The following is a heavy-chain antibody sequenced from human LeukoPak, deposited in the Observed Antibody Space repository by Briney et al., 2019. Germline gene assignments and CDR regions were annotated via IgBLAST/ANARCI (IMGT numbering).Heavy chain of an antibody. Sequence: PSETLSLTCAVYGGSFSGYYWSWIRQPPGKGLEWIGEINHSGSTNYNPSLKSRVTISVDTSKNQFSLKLSSVTAADTAVYYCASGPDIVVVVAAYFDYWGQGTLVTVSS. D-gene: IGHD2-15*01. CDR3: ASGPDIVVVVAAYFDY. J-gene: IGHJ4*02. CDR2: INHSGST. CDR1: GGSFSGYY. V-gene: IGHV4-34*01.